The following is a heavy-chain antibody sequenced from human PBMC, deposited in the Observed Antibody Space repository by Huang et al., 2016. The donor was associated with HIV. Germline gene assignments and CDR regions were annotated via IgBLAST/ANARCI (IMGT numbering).Heavy chain of an antibody. V-gene: IGHV1-18*01. CDR2: ISGYNVDT. Sequence: QVQLVQSGTEVKKPGASLKVSCKASGYTFASYGISWVRQAPGQGLEWIGLISGYNVDTNYAHNLQGRVTLTTETSTSTAYMELRSLRSDDTAMFYCARDLGPSFGGGLDYWGQGTLVTVSS. J-gene: IGHJ4*02. CDR1: GYTFASYG. CDR3: ARDLGPSFGGGLDY. D-gene: IGHD3-16*01.